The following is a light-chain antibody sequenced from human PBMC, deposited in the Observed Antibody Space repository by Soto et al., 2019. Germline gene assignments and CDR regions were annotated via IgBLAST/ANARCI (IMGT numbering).Light chain of an antibody. CDR2: ENN. Sequence: QSVLTQPPSVSAAPGQKVTISRSGSSSNVGNSYVSWYQQLPGTAPKILIYENNIRPSGIPDRFSGSKSGTSATLGITGLQTGDEADYYCGTWDSRLSVYVFGTGTKVTV. V-gene: IGLV1-51*02. CDR1: SSNVGNSY. J-gene: IGLJ1*01. CDR3: GTWDSRLSVYV.